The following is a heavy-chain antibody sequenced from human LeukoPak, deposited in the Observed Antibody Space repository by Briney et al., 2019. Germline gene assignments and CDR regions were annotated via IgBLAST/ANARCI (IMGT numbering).Heavy chain of an antibody. CDR2: MSGDANST. Sequence: GGSLRLSCAASGFTFSSYAMNWVRQAPGKGLEWVATMSGDANSTYYADSVKGRFTISRDNSKNTLYLQMNSLRAEDAAVYYCAKRTSGSSWYSSDYGGQGTLVT. V-gene: IGHV3-23*01. CDR1: GFTFSSYA. CDR3: AKRTSGSSWYSSDY. D-gene: IGHD6-13*01. J-gene: IGHJ4*02.